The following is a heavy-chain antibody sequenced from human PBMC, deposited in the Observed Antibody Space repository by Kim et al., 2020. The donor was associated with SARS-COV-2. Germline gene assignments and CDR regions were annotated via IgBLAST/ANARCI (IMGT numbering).Heavy chain of an antibody. V-gene: IGHV3-30*03. CDR2: ISYDGSNK. CDR3: ATGLIAAAGTQIDY. J-gene: IGHJ4*02. D-gene: IGHD6-13*01. CDR1: GFTFSSYG. Sequence: GGSLRLSCAASGFTFSSYGMHWVRQAPGKGLEWVAVISYDGSNKYYADSVKGRFTISRDNSKNTLYLQMNSLRAEDTAVYYCATGLIAAAGTQIDYWGQGTLVTVSS.